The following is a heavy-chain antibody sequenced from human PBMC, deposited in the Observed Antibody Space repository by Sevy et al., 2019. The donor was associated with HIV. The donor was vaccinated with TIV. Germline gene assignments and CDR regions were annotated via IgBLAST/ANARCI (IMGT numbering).Heavy chain of an antibody. CDR1: GYSISSGYY. V-gene: IGHV4-38-2*01. Sequence: SETLSLTCAVSGYSISSGYYWGWIRQPPGKGLEWIGSIYHSGSTYYNPSLRNRVTISVDTSKNQVSLKLSSVTAADTAVYYCARRRLPHVPLTIGFDYWGQGTLVTVSS. D-gene: IGHD3-10*01. CDR3: ARRRLPHVPLTIGFDY. J-gene: IGHJ4*02. CDR2: IYHSGST.